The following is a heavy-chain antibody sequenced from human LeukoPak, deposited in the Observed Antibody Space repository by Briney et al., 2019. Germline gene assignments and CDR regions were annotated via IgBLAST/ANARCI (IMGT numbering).Heavy chain of an antibody. CDR1: GGSISSYY. Sequence: SETLSLTCTVSGGSISSYYWSWIRQPPGKGLEWIGYIYYSGSTNYNPSLKSRVTISVDTSKNQFSLKLSSVTAADTAVYYCARGQWPPTYYFDYWGQGTLVTIS. CDR3: ARGQWPPTYYFDY. D-gene: IGHD6-19*01. J-gene: IGHJ4*02. CDR2: IYYSGST. V-gene: IGHV4-59*01.